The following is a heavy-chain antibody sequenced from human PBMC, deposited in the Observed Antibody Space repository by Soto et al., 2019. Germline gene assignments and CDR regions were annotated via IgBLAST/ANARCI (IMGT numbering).Heavy chain of an antibody. D-gene: IGHD2-21*01. CDR1: GAALNSGNYY. J-gene: IGHJ5*02. CDR3: ARLRIATNNYKWFNP. Sequence: ASETLSLTCSVSGAALNSGNYYWSWIRQVPGKGLEWIGHIYVTGAVDYNPSLRDRITISQDTSERQFSLNLRLVTAADTAVYYCARLRIATNNYKWFNPWGQGTLVTVSS. V-gene: IGHV4-31*03. CDR2: IYVTGAV.